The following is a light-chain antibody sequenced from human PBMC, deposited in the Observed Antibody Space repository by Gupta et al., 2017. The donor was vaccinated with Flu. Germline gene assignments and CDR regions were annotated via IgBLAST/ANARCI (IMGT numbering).Light chain of an antibody. V-gene: IGLV2-23*01. Sequence: QPALTQPASMSGSPGPSITISCTASTSDFGSYDFVSWYQQHPGRAPKLITYEATKRPSGVSGRFSGSKSDTAASLTISTLQADDEADYYCCSYADGDTWVFGGGTKLTVL. CDR3: CSYADGDTWV. CDR2: EAT. CDR1: TSDFGSYDF. J-gene: IGLJ3*02.